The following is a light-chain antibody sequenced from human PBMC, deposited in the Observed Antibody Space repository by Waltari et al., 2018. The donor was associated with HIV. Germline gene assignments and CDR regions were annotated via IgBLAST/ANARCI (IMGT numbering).Light chain of an antibody. CDR2: DAS. CDR3: QHYYTYPMI. Sequence: AIRLTQSPSSFSASTGDRVNITCRASHDISSYLAWYQQKPGKAPKVLIHDASTLQSGVPSRFGGSGSGTDFTLTISCLQSEDFATYYCQHYYTYPMIFGPGTKVDIK. J-gene: IGKJ3*01. V-gene: IGKV1-8*01. CDR1: HDISSY.